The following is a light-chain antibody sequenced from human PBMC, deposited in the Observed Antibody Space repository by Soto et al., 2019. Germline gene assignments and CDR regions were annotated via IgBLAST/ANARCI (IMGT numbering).Light chain of an antibody. J-gene: IGKJ1*01. CDR2: GAS. CDR1: QSVSSN. CDR3: QQYNNWPRT. V-gene: IGKV3-15*01. Sequence: EIVMTQSPATLSVSPGERATLSCRASQSVSSNLAWYQQKPGQAPRLLTYGASTRATGIPARFSGSGSGTEFTRTISSLQSDDFAGYYWQQYNNWPRTFGQGTKVEIK.